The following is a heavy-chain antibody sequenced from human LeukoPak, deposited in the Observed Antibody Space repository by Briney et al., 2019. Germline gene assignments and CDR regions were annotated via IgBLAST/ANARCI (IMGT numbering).Heavy chain of an antibody. V-gene: IGHV4-34*01. Sequence: ETXSLTXXXXXGSXXXYYWSWIRQPPGKGLEWVGEINHSGSTNYDPSLKSRVTISVDTSKNQFSLKLSSVTAADTAVYYCARVPYSSSWYSAFDPWGQGTLVTVSS. D-gene: IGHD6-13*01. CDR1: XGSXXXYY. CDR2: INHSGST. CDR3: ARVPYSSSWYSAFDP. J-gene: IGHJ5*02.